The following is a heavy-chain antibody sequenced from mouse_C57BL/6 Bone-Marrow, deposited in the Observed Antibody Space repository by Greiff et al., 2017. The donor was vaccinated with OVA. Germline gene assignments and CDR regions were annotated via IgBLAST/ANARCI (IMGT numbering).Heavy chain of an antibody. Sequence: QVQLKESGAELAKPGASVKLSCKASGYTFTSYWMHWVKQRPGQGLEWIGYINPSSGYTKYNQKFKDKATLTADKSSSTAYMQLSSLTYEDSAVYYCARMDYGNYAWFAYWGQGTLVTVSA. D-gene: IGHD2-1*01. CDR3: ARMDYGNYAWFAY. CDR2: INPSSGYT. V-gene: IGHV1-7*01. J-gene: IGHJ3*01. CDR1: GYTFTSYW.